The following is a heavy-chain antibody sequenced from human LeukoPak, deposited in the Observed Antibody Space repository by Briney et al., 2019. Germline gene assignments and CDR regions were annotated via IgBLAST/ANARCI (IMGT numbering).Heavy chain of an antibody. CDR2: IKEDGSEK. J-gene: IGHJ6*02. Sequence: GGSLRLSCAASGFTFSSYWMSWVRQVPGKGLEWVASIKEDGSEKYYVDSVKGRFTISRDNAKNSLYLQMDSLRAEDTAVHYCARVTSVTRRAYYYYYGLDVWGQGTTVTVSS. CDR1: GFTFSSYW. CDR3: ARVTSVTRRAYYYYYGLDV. V-gene: IGHV3-7*01. D-gene: IGHD4-11*01.